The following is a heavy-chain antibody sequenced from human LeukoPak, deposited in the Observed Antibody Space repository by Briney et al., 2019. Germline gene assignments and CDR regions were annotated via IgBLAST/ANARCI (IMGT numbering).Heavy chain of an antibody. V-gene: IGHV3-11*04. CDR3: ARDEVVVAASSYGMDV. D-gene: IGHD2-15*01. J-gene: IGHJ6*02. CDR2: ISSSGSTI. CDR1: GFTFSDYY. Sequence: GGSLRLSCAASGFTFSDYYMSWIRQAPGKGLEWVSYISSSGSTIYYADSVKGRFTISRDNAKNSLYLQMNSLRAEDTAVYYCARDEVVVAASSYGMDVWGQGTTVTVSS.